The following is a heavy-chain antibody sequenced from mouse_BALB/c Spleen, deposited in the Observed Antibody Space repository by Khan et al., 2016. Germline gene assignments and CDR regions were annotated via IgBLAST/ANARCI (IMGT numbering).Heavy chain of an antibody. CDR1: GFNIKDYY. Sequence: EVQLQESGAELVRPGALVKLSCKASGFNIKDYYMHWVKQRPEQGLEWIGWIDPENGNTIYDPKFQGKASITADTSSNTAYLQLSSLTSEDTAVYYCALLTGGYAMDYWGQGTSVTVSS. D-gene: IGHD1-1*01. CDR3: ALLTGGYAMDY. V-gene: IGHV14-1*02. J-gene: IGHJ4*01. CDR2: IDPENGNT.